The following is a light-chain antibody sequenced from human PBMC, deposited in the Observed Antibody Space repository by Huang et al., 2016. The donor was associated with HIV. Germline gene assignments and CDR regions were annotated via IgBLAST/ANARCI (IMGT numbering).Light chain of an antibody. J-gene: IGKJ4*01. CDR1: QSVLYSSNNKNY. CDR3: QQYYNTPLT. CDR2: WSS. V-gene: IGKV4-1*01. Sequence: DIVMTQSPDFLAVSLGERATINCKSSQSVLYSSNNKNYLAWYQQKPGQPPKLLIYWSSTREAGVPDRFSGSGSGTDFTLTISSLQAEDVALYYCQQYYNTPLTFGGGTKVEIK.